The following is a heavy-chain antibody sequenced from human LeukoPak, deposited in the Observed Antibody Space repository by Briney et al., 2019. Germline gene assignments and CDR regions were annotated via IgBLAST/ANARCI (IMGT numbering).Heavy chain of an antibody. CDR2: MNPKSAHT. D-gene: IGHD1-26*01. J-gene: IGHJ5*02. CDR3: ARGPSLHTKWAGGRWFDP. Sequence: GASVKVSCKASGYTFTSYDIHWVRQATGHGLEWMGWMNPKSAHTGHAQKFQDRVTMTRDTSISTAYMELSSLTSEDTAIYYCARGPSLHTKWAGGRWFDPWGQGTLVTVSS. CDR1: GYTFTSYD. V-gene: IGHV1-8*01.